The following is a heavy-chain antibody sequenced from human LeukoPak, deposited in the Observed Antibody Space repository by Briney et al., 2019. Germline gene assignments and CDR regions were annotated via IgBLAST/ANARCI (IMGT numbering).Heavy chain of an antibody. CDR2: ISSDGRSK. Sequence: GRSLRLSCAASGFTFTSYTMHWVRQAPGKGLEWVAVISSDGRSKYYAVSVKGRFTISRDNSKNTLYLQMNSLRTEDTAVYYCARDQGRIAAAGNYLSSGYWGQGTLVTVSS. CDR3: ARDQGRIAAAGNYLSSGY. CDR1: GFTFTSYT. D-gene: IGHD6-13*01. V-gene: IGHV3-30*04. J-gene: IGHJ4*02.